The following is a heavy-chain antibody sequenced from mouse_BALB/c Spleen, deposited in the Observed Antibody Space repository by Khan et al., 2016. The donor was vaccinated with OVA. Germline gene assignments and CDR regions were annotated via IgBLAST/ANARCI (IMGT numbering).Heavy chain of an antibody. CDR1: GFTFSSYG. CDR3: ASHLTGSFAY. Sequence: EVQVVESGGDLVKPGGSLKLSCAASGFTFSSYGMSWVRQTPDKRLEWVATISSGGDYNYYPDSVKGRFTISSDNAKNTLYLQMSSLKSEDTAMYYCASHLTGSFAYWGQGTLVTVSA. V-gene: IGHV5-6*01. D-gene: IGHD4-1*01. J-gene: IGHJ3*01. CDR2: ISSGGDYN.